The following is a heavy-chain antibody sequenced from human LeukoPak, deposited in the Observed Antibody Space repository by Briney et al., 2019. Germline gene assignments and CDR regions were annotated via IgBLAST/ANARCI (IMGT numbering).Heavy chain of an antibody. J-gene: IGHJ3*01. CDR1: GYTFTDYY. CDR2: ISPHSGGT. D-gene: IGHD5-12*01. CDR3: ARDLPKTGYVGALDF. Sequence: PQASVKVSRKASGYTFTDYYILWVRQAPGQGPEWMGWISPHSGGTNYAQNFKGRVTMTRDTSISTAYMELSSLTSDDTAVYYCARDLPKTGYVGALDFWGQGTMVIVSS. V-gene: IGHV1-2*02.